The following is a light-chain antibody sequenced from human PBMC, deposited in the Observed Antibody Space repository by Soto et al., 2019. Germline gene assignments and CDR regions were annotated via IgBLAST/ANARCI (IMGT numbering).Light chain of an antibody. CDR3: QQSYSAPAT. CDR1: RSISGY. Sequence: DIQMTQSPSSLSASVGARVTITCRASRSISGYLNWYQQKPGKAPKLLIYAATSLQSGVPSRFSGSGSVTDFTLTITSLQPEDFATYFCQQSYSAPATFGPGTKVDIK. V-gene: IGKV1-39*01. J-gene: IGKJ3*01. CDR2: AAT.